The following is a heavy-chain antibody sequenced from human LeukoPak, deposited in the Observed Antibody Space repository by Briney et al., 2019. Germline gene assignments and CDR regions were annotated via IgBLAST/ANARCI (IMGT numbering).Heavy chain of an antibody. CDR3: ARRAPVGAPRAFDI. J-gene: IGHJ3*02. V-gene: IGHV3-21*01. CDR2: ISSSSSYI. CDR1: GFTFSSYS. D-gene: IGHD1-26*01. Sequence: RGSLRLSCAASGFTFSSYSMNWVRQAPGKGLEWVSSISSSSSYIYYADSVKGRFTISRDNAKNSLYLQMNSLRAEDTAVYYCARRAPVGAPRAFDIWGQGTMVTVSS.